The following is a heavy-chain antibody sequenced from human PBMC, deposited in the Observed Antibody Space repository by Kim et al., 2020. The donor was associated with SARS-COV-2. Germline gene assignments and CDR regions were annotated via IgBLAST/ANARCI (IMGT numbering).Heavy chain of an antibody. D-gene: IGHD3-10*01. CDR1: GGSISSSSYY. Sequence: SETLSLTCTVSGGSISSSSYYWGWIRQPPGKGLEWIGSIYYSGSTYYNPSLKSRVTISVDTSKNQFSLKLSSVTAADTAVYYCVVTMVRGVFYNWFDPWGQGTLVTVSS. CDR2: IYYSGST. J-gene: IGHJ5*01. CDR3: VVTMVRGVFYNWFDP. V-gene: IGHV4-39*07.